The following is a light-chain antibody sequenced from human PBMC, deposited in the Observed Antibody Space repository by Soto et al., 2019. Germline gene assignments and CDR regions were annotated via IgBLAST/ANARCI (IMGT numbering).Light chain of an antibody. V-gene: IGKV3-11*01. CDR2: GAS. CDR1: QSVGSY. Sequence: DIVLTQSPATLSLSPGERATLSCRASQSVGSYLAWFQHKPGQAPRLLIYGASNRATDIPGRFSGRGFGTDFTLTISSLESGDSAVYYCQQRDKWPRTFGQGTKLEIK. J-gene: IGKJ2*01. CDR3: QQRDKWPRT.